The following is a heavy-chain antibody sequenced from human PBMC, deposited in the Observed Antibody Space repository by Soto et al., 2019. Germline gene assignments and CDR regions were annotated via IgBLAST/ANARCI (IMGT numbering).Heavy chain of an antibody. Sequence: QLQLQESGSGLVKPSQTLSLTCAVSGGSISSGGYSWNWIRQPPGKGLAWIGYIYHSGSTYYNPSFKSRVTIAVDGTKHQSSLKLSSVTAADTAVYYCASSHAGAHITAAVHWGQGTLVTVSS. V-gene: IGHV4-30-2*01. D-gene: IGHD6-13*01. J-gene: IGHJ4*02. CDR1: GGSISSGGYS. CDR3: ASSHAGAHITAAVH. CDR2: IYHSGST.